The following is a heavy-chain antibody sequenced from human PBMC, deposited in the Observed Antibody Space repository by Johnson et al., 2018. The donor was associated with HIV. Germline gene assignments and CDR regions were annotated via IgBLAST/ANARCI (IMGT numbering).Heavy chain of an antibody. V-gene: IGHV3-30*04. CDR1: GFTFDDYA. CDR3: ARDYRGLTGSSSPSYAFDI. J-gene: IGHJ3*02. CDR2: ISYDGSDK. D-gene: IGHD1-20*01. Sequence: VQLVESGGGLVRPGRSLRLSCAASGFTFDDYAMHWVRQAPGKGLEWVAVISYDGSDKYYADSVKGRFTISRDTSKNTLYLQMNSLRAEDTAAYYCARDYRGLTGSSSPSYAFDIWGQGTMVTVSS.